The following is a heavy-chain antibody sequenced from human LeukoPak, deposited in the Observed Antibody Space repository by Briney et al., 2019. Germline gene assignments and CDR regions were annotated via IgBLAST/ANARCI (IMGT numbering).Heavy chain of an antibody. Sequence: AGNLSCKAAAAAFSIYTISWVRHAPGQGLEWMGRIIPILGIANYAQKFQGRGTITADKSTRTAYMKLSSLRSEDTAVYYCARYGDMDYGGNSDHWGQGTLVTVSS. CDR2: IIPILGIA. CDR1: AAAFSIYT. V-gene: IGHV1-69*02. D-gene: IGHD4-23*01. J-gene: IGHJ5*02. CDR3: ARYGDMDYGGNSDH.